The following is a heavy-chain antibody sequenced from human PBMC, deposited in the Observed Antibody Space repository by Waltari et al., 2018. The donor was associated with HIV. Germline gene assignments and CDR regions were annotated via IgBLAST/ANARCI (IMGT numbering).Heavy chain of an antibody. J-gene: IGHJ6*02. Sequence: EVQLVESGGGLVQPGGSLRLSCAASGFTFRSYWMHWVRQAPGKGLVWVSRIHSDGSSTSYADFVKGRFTISRDNAKNTLYLEMNSLRAEETAVYYCARREATVVRGVYYYGMDVWGQGTTVTVSS. D-gene: IGHD3-10*01. CDR2: IHSDGSST. CDR1: GFTFRSYW. V-gene: IGHV3-74*01. CDR3: ARREATVVRGVYYYGMDV.